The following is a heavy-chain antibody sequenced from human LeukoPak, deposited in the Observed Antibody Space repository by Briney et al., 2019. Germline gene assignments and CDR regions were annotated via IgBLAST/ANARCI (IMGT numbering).Heavy chain of an antibody. CDR2: INHSGST. Sequence: PSETLFLTCAVYGGSFSGYYWSWIRQPPGKGLEWIGEINHSGSTNYNPSLKSRVTISVDTSKNQFSLKLSSVTAADTAVYYCAGESDTIFGVVTTSRNFDYWGQGTLVTVSS. CDR1: GGSFSGYY. D-gene: IGHD3-3*01. J-gene: IGHJ4*02. V-gene: IGHV4-34*01. CDR3: AGESDTIFGVVTTSRNFDY.